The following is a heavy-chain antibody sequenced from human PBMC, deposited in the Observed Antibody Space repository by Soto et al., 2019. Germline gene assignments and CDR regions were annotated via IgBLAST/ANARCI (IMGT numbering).Heavy chain of an antibody. D-gene: IGHD2-15*01. J-gene: IGHJ6*02. CDR2: IYYSGST. Sequence: PSETLSLTCTVSGGSISSYYWSWIRQPPGKGLEWIGYIYYSGSTNYNPSLKSRVTISVDTSKNQFSLKLSSVTAADTAVYYCARDRSPPSGHHYYYYYGMAVWGQGTTVTVS. CDR1: GGSISSYY. V-gene: IGHV4-59*01. CDR3: ARDRSPPSGHHYYYYYGMAV.